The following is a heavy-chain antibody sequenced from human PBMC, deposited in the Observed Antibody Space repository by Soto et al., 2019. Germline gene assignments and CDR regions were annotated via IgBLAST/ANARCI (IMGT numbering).Heavy chain of an antibody. CDR2: IFDSGST. V-gene: IGHV4-30-4*01. CDR1: GGSISGGVHS. Sequence: QVQLQESGPGLVKPSETLSLTCTVSGGSISGGVHSWSWIRQPPGKGLEWIGHIFDSGSTYYNPSLKSRLTISVDTSKNQFSLRLSSVTAADTAVYYCAREIMPLTNDWYVDLWCRGTLVTVSS. CDR3: AREIMPLTNDWYVDL. D-gene: IGHD2-8*01. J-gene: IGHJ2*01.